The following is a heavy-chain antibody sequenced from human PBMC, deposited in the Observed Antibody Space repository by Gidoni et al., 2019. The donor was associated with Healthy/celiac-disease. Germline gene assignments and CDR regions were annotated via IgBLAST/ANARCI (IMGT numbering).Heavy chain of an antibody. J-gene: IGHJ4*02. CDR3: AKADTSYGDSTPQDY. CDR2: ISYDGSNK. V-gene: IGHV3-30*18. Sequence: QVQLVESGGGVVKPGRSLRLSCAASGFTFSSYGMHWVRQAPGKGLEWVAVISYDGSNKYYADSVKGRFTISRDNSKNTLYLQMNSLRAEDTAVYYCAKADTSYGDSTPQDYWGQGTLVTVSS. D-gene: IGHD4-17*01. CDR1: GFTFSSYG.